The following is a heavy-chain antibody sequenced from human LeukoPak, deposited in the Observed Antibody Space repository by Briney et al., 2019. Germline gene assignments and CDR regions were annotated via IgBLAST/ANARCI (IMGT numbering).Heavy chain of an antibody. CDR1: GGSISSYH. Sequence: PSETLSLTCTVSGGSISSYHWSWIRQPPGKGLEWIGYIYYSGSTNYNPSLKSRVTISVDTSKNQFSLKLSSVTAADTAVYYCARRRAIAAAGRPPYYYYYGMDVWGQGTTVTVSS. V-gene: IGHV4-59*08. CDR3: ARRRAIAAAGRPPYYYYYGMDV. J-gene: IGHJ6*02. D-gene: IGHD6-13*01. CDR2: IYYSGST.